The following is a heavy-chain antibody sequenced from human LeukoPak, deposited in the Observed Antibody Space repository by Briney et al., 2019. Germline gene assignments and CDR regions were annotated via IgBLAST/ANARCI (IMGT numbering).Heavy chain of an antibody. CDR3: ARADIAAAGIDY. CDR2: IYYSGST. CDR1: GGSISSSSYY. V-gene: IGHV4-39*07. D-gene: IGHD6-13*01. J-gene: IGHJ4*02. Sequence: SETLSLTCTVSGGSISSSSYYWGWISQPPGKGLEWIGSIYYSGSTYYNPSLKSRVTISVDTSKNQFSLKLSSVTAADTAVYYCARADIAAAGIDYWGQGTLVTVSS.